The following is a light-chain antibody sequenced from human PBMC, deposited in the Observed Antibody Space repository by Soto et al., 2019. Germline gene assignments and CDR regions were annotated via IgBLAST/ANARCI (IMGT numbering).Light chain of an antibody. CDR1: SIDIGAYDY. J-gene: IGLJ2*01. CDR3: GSYASATLI. CDR2: EVT. Sequence: QSVLTQPASVSGSPGQSITISCTGPSIDIGAYDYVSWFQQYPGKAPTLLIYEVTFRPSGVSSRFSGSKSGNTASLTISGLQTEDEADYYCGSYASATLIFGGGTKLTVL. V-gene: IGLV2-14*01.